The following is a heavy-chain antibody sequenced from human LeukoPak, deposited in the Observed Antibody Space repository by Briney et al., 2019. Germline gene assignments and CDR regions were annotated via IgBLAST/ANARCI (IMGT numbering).Heavy chain of an antibody. CDR2: ISSSSSYI. V-gene: IGHV3-21*06. D-gene: IGHD6-19*01. Sequence: GGSLRLSCAASGFTFSSYSMNWVRQAPGKGLEWVSSISSSSSYIYYADSVKGRFTISRDNAKNSLYLQMNSLRAEDTAVYYCAREIGAYSSGWYYWGQGTLVTVSS. CDR1: GFTFSSYS. CDR3: AREIGAYSSGWYY. J-gene: IGHJ4*02.